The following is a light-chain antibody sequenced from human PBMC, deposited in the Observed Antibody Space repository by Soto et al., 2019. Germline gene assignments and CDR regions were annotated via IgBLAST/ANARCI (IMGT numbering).Light chain of an antibody. CDR2: GNN. CDR3: QSYDSGLSGYV. J-gene: IGLJ1*01. Sequence: QSVLTQPPSVSGAPGQRVTISCTGSSSNIGAGYDVHWYQQLPGTAPKLLIYGNNNRPSGVPDRISGSKSGTSASLAITGLQAEDEADYYCQSYDSGLSGYVFGTGTKVTVL. CDR1: SSNIGAGYD. V-gene: IGLV1-40*01.